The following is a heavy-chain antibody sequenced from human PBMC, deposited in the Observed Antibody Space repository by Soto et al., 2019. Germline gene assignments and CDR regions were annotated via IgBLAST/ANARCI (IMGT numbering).Heavy chain of an antibody. J-gene: IGHJ4*02. CDR2: IKQDGSDK. V-gene: IGHV3-7*01. CDR3: ARDTTGILDY. Sequence: PXGSLRLSCAASGFNFDNYWMAWVRQAPGKGLDWVANIKQDGSDKNYVDSVKGRFTISRVNAKNSLYLQMNSLRAEDSAVYSCARDTTGILDYWGQGTLVTVSS. D-gene: IGHD1-1*01. CDR1: GFNFDNYW.